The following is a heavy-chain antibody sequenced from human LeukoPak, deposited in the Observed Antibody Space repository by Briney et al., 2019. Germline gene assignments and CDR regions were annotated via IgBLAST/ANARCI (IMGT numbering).Heavy chain of an antibody. Sequence: ASVKVSCKASGGTFSSYAISWVRQAPGQGLEWMGWISAYNGNTNYAQKLQGRVTMTTDTSTSTAYMELRSLRSDDTAVYYCARDHGIVVVPAAMLFDYWGQGTLVTVSS. CDR2: ISAYNGNT. CDR3: ARDHGIVVVPAAMLFDY. D-gene: IGHD2-2*01. J-gene: IGHJ4*02. V-gene: IGHV1-18*01. CDR1: GGTFSSYA.